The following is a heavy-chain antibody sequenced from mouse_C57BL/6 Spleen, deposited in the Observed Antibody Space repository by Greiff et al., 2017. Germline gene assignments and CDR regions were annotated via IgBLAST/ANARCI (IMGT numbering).Heavy chain of an antibody. D-gene: IGHD2-10*02. Sequence: EVQLQQSGPELVKPGASVKMSCKASGYTFTDYNMHWVKQSHGKSLEWIGYINPNNGGTSYNQKFKGKATLTVNKSYSTAYMELRSLTSEDSAVYYCAFTPSEAWFAYWGQGTLVTVSA. CDR3: AFTPSEAWFAY. V-gene: IGHV1-22*01. J-gene: IGHJ3*01. CDR1: GYTFTDYN. CDR2: INPNNGGT.